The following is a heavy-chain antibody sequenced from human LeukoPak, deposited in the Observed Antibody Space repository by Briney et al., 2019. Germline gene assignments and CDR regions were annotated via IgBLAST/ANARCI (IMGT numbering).Heavy chain of an antibody. CDR2: ISGGGDST. CDR3: GKDRNVYCSGGSCYTL. J-gene: IGHJ4*02. Sequence: GGSLRLSCTASGFTFSSYAMSWVRHPPGKGLEWVSLISGGGDSTYYADSVKGRFTISRDNSKNTLYLEMNSLRAEDTAVYYCGKDRNVYCSGGSCYTLWGQGTLVTVSS. CDR1: GFTFSSYA. D-gene: IGHD2-15*01. V-gene: IGHV3-23*01.